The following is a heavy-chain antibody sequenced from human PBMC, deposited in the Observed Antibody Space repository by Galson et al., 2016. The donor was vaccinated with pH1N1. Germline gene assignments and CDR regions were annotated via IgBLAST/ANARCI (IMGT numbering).Heavy chain of an antibody. J-gene: IGHJ4*02. CDR2: IYHSGTT. V-gene: IGHV4-38-2*01. CDR1: GYSIRNGYF. Sequence: SETLSLTCAVSGYSIRNGYFWGWIRQPPGQGLEWIEIIYHSGTTYYNPSLESRVTISADTSKNQFSLKVKSVTAADTAVYYCARHPRYYDSSGYYFDYWGQGILATVSS. CDR3: ARHPRYYDSSGYYFDY. D-gene: IGHD3-22*01.